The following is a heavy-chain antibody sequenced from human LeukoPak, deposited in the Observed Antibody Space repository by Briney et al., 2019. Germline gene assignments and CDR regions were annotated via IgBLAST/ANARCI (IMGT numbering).Heavy chain of an antibody. V-gene: IGHV4-4*02. CDR1: VGSPLGAMW. CDR2: VHLNGAT. CDR3: VTDSVAFSFTGL. Sequence: SETLSLSCALSVGSPLGAMWYNWVRQPPGKGLEWIGEVHLNGATNYNPSVEGRVTMSIDKSKNHLSLEVISVTAADTAMYYCVTDSVAFSFTGLWGQGTLVTVSS. D-gene: IGHD2-8*02. J-gene: IGHJ1*01.